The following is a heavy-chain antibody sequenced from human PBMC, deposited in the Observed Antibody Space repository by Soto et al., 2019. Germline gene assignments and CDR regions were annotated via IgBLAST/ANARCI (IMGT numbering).Heavy chain of an antibody. V-gene: IGHV3-66*01. CDR3: AREPRYCRGGSCSITGDAFDI. Sequence: HPGGSLRFSCTASGFIVSDTYMNWVRQAPGKGLEWVSVISNRGDTHYADSVRGRFSLSRDIADNTLHLQMNNLRVEDTAAYYCAREPRYCRGGSCSITGDAFDIWGQGTMVTVSS. J-gene: IGHJ3*02. CDR1: GFIVSDTY. CDR2: ISNRGDT. D-gene: IGHD2-15*01.